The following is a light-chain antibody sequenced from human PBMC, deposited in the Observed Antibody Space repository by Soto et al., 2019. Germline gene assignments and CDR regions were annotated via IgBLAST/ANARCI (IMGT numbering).Light chain of an antibody. J-gene: IGLJ2*01. CDR1: SSDVGAYNY. CDR3: CSYAGGFVL. CDR2: DVN. Sequence: QSALTQPRSVSGAPGQSVTISCTGTSSDVGAYNYVSWYQQHPGKAPKLMIYDVNKRPSGVPVRFSGSKSGNTASLTISGLQAEDEADYYCCSYAGGFVLFGGGTKLTVL. V-gene: IGLV2-11*01.